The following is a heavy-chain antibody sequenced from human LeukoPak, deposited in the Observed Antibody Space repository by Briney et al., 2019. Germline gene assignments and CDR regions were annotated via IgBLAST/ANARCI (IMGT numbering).Heavy chain of an antibody. CDR2: IWYDGSNK. CDR1: RFXFSNYG. CDR3: ARDRYGDHDYYYGMDV. Sequence: GGSLRLSCAASRFXFSNYGIHWVRQAPGKGLKWVAVIWYDGSNKYYADFVKGRFTISRDNSKNTLYLQMNSLRAEDTAVYYCARDRYGDHDYYYGMDVWGQGTTVTVSS. J-gene: IGHJ6*02. V-gene: IGHV3-33*01. D-gene: IGHD4-17*01.